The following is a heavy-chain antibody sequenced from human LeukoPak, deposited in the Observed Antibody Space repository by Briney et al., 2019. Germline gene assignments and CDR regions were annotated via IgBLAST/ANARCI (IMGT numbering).Heavy chain of an antibody. Sequence: GASVKVSCKASGYTFTGYYMHWVRQAPGQGLEWMGIINPSGGSTSYAQKFQGRVTMTRDTSTSTVYMELSSLRSEDTAVYYCARRPRGYCSSTSCSPLYYYYGMDVWGQGTTVTVSS. V-gene: IGHV1-46*01. CDR3: ARRPRGYCSSTSCSPLYYYYGMDV. J-gene: IGHJ6*02. CDR2: INPSGGST. D-gene: IGHD2-2*01. CDR1: GYTFTGYY.